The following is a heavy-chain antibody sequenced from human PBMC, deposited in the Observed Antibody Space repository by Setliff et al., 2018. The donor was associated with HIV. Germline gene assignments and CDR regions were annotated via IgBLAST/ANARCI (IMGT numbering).Heavy chain of an antibody. D-gene: IGHD3-9*01. V-gene: IGHV1-69*05. J-gene: IGHJ3*02. Sequence: WASVKVSCKTSGDTLSIHPISWVRQAPGRGLDWMGGIIPAFGTANYAQKFQDRVTITTDESTTTVFMELTGLRSEDTAVYYCARVPKPLRYFSPNDAFDIWGQGTMVTVSS. CDR3: ARVPKPLRYFSPNDAFDI. CDR2: IIPAFGTA. CDR1: GDTLSIHP.